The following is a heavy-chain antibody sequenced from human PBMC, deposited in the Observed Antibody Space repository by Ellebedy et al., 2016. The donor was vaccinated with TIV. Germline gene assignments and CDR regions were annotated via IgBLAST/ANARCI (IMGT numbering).Heavy chain of an antibody. CDR1: GYTFTGYY. CDR2: INPNSGGT. Sequence: ASVKVSXKASGYTFTGYYMHWVRQAPGQGLEWMGWINPNSGGTNYAQKFQGRVTMTRDTSISTAYMELSRLRSDDTAVYYCARALNGKNYMDVWGKGTTVTVSS. J-gene: IGHJ6*03. V-gene: IGHV1-2*02. CDR3: ARALNGKNYMDV. D-gene: IGHD2-8*01.